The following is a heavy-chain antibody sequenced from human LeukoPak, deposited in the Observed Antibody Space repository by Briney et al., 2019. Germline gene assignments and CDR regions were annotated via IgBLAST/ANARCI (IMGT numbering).Heavy chain of an antibody. CDR3: ANWREGVVADFES. CDR1: GFIFTTYA. J-gene: IGHJ4*02. Sequence: GGSLRLSCAASGFIFTTYAMSWVRQAPETGLEWVSAISASGHNTYYADSVKGRFTISRDNPKNTLYLQMNSLGAEDTAIYYCANWREGVVADFESWGQGSLVSVSS. V-gene: IGHV3-23*01. D-gene: IGHD3-22*01. CDR2: ISASGHNT.